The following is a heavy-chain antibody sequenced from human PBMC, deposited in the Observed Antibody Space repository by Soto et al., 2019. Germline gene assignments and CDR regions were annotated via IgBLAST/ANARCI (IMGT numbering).Heavy chain of an antibody. J-gene: IGHJ5*02. CDR2: ISAYNGNT. Sequence: GASVKVSCKASGYTFTSYGISWVRQAPGQGLEWMGWISAYNGNTNYEQKLQGRVTMTTDTSTSTANMELRSLRSDDTAVYYCARESEEVGALSWGQGTLVTVSS. D-gene: IGHD1-26*01. V-gene: IGHV1-18*01. CDR1: GYTFTSYG. CDR3: ARESEEVGALS.